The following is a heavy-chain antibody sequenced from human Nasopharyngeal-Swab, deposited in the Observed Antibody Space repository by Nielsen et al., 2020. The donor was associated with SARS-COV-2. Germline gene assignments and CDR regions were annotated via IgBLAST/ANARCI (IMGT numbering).Heavy chain of an antibody. CDR3: AKGKNYGDPSAYNWFDP. Sequence: AAQARGKWLAWGSAISGSGGSTYYADSVKGRFTISRDNSKNTLYLQMNSLRAEDTPVYYSAKGKNYGDPSAYNWFDPWGQGTLVTVSS. CDR2: ISGSGGST. J-gene: IGHJ5*02. D-gene: IGHD4-17*01. V-gene: IGHV3-23*01.